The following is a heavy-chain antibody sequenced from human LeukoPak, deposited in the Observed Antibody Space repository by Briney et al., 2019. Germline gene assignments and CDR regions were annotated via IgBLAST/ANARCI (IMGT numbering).Heavy chain of an antibody. CDR1: GGSISSYY. CDR3: ARSEISGSYVDYFDY. CDR2: IYYSGST. D-gene: IGHD1-26*01. Sequence: SETLSLTCTVSGGSISSYYWSWIRQPPRKGLEWIGYIYYSGSTNYNPSLKSRVTISVDTSKNQFSLKLSSVTAADTAVYYRARSEISGSYVDYFDYWGQGTLVTVSS. J-gene: IGHJ4*02. V-gene: IGHV4-59*01.